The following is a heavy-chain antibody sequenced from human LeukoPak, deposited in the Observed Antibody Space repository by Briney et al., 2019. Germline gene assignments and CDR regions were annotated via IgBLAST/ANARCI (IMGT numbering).Heavy chain of an antibody. CDR2: TNHSGST. Sequence: PSETLSLTCAVYGGSFSGYYWSWIRQPPGKGLEWIGETNHSGSTNYNPSLKSRVTISIDTSKNQFSLKLSSVTAADTAVYYCASSLLTADAFDIWGQGTMVTVSS. CDR3: ASSLLTADAFDI. CDR1: GGSFSGYY. V-gene: IGHV4-34*01. J-gene: IGHJ3*02. D-gene: IGHD3-9*01.